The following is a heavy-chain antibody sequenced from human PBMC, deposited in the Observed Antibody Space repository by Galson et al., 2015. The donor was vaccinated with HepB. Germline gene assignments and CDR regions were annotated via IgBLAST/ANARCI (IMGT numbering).Heavy chain of an antibody. Sequence: SVKVSCKASGYTFSSYAMYWVRQAPGQRLEWMGWINAGNGDTKYSQKFQGRVTISKDTYASTAYMELSSLRSEDTAIFYCARARGFDSYAYLDYWGQGTLVTVSS. CDR1: GYTFSSYA. J-gene: IGHJ4*02. V-gene: IGHV1-3*01. D-gene: IGHD3-16*01. CDR3: ARARGFDSYAYLDY. CDR2: INAGNGDT.